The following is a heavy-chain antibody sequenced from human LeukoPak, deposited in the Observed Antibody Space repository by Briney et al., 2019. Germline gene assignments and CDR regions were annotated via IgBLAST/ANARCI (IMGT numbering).Heavy chain of an antibody. V-gene: IGHV1-18*01. Sequence: ASVKVSCKASGYTFTSYGISWVRQAPGQGLEWMGWISAYNGNTNSAQKLQGRVTMTTDKSTSTAYMELRSLRSDDTAVYYCARGRKDYGDYYFDSWGQGTLVTVSS. CDR2: ISAYNGNT. D-gene: IGHD4-17*01. J-gene: IGHJ4*02. CDR3: ARGRKDYGDYYFDS. CDR1: GYTFTSYG.